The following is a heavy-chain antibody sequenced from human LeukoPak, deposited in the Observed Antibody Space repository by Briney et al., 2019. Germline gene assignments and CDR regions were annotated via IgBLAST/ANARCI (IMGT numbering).Heavy chain of an antibody. CDR3: AKTTRVTAITQYYFDY. CDR2: IWYDGSNK. CDR1: GFTFTTYG. Sequence: GMSLRLSCAASGFTFTTYGMHWVRQAPGKGLEWVAIIWYDGSNKYYADSVKGRFTISRDNSKNTLYLQMNSLRAEDTAVYYCAKTTRVTAITQYYFDYWGQGTLVTVSS. J-gene: IGHJ4*02. V-gene: IGHV3-33*06. D-gene: IGHD2-21*02.